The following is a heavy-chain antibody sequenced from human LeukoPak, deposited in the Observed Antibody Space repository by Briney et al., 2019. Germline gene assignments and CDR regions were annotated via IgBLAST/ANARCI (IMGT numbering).Heavy chain of an antibody. V-gene: IGHV3-48*03. Sequence: GGSLRLSCAASGFSFSSYEMTWVRQAPGKGLEWVSYISSGGSTIYYADSVKGRFTSSRDNAKNSRYLQMNSLRAEDTAVYYCARGGLVAARYPFDYWGQGTLVTVSS. D-gene: IGHD6-6*01. CDR2: ISSGGSTI. CDR3: ARGGLVAARYPFDY. J-gene: IGHJ4*02. CDR1: GFSFSSYE.